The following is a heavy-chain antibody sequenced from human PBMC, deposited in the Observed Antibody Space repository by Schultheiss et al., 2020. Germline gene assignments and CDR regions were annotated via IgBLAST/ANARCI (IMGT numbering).Heavy chain of an antibody. CDR3: AKGAREGFGELFGL. CDR2: ISSTSYI. V-gene: IGHV3-21*01. CDR1: EFAFSTYS. J-gene: IGHJ4*02. D-gene: IGHD3-10*01. Sequence: GESLKISCAASEFAFSTYSINWVRQAPGKGLEWISSISSTSYIHYADSVRGRFTISRDNAKNSLYLQMNSLRAEDTAVYYCAKGAREGFGELFGLWGQGTLVTVSS.